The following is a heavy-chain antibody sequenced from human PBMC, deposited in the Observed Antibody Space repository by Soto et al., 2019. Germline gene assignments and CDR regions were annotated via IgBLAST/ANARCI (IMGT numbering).Heavy chain of an antibody. CDR3: ARTQGGKSGYTYYYGMDV. Sequence: QVQMVQSGAEVKKPGSAVKVSCKASGGTFSSYAISWVRQAPGQGLEWMGGIIPIFGTANYAQKFQGRVTITADESTSTAYMELSSLRSEDTAVYYCARTQGGKSGYTYYYGMDVWGQGTTVTVSS. V-gene: IGHV1-69*01. CDR2: IIPIFGTA. CDR1: GGTFSSYA. J-gene: IGHJ6*02. D-gene: IGHD3-3*01.